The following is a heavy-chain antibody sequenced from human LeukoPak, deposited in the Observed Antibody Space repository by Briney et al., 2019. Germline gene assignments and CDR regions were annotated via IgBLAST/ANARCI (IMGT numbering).Heavy chain of an antibody. V-gene: IGHV3-9*01. CDR1: GFTFDDYA. Sequence: GGSLRLSCAASGFTFDDYAMHWVRQAPGKGLEWASGISWNSGSIGYADSVKGRFTISRDNAKNSLYLQMNSLRAEDTALYYCAKGLPYYYDSSGYSDFDYWGQGTLVTVSS. CDR3: AKGLPYYYDSSGYSDFDY. D-gene: IGHD3-22*01. J-gene: IGHJ4*02. CDR2: ISWNSGSI.